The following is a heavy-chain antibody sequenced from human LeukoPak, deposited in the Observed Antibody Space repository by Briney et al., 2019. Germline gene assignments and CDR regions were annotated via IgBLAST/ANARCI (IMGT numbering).Heavy chain of an antibody. CDR3: AKRSLAAAGTPAPFFGY. J-gene: IGHJ4*02. D-gene: IGHD6-13*01. CDR2: ISSGGGST. CDR1: GFTFSNYA. V-gene: IGHV3-23*01. Sequence: GGSLRLSCAASGFTFSNYAMGWVRQAPGKGLEWVSAISSGGGSTYYADSVKGRFTISRDNSKNTLYLQMNSLRADDTAVYYCAKRSLAAAGTPAPFFGYWGQGTLVTVSS.